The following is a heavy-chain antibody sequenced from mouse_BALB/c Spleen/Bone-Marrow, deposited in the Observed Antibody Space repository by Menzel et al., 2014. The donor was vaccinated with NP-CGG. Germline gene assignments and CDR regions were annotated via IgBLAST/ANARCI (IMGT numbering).Heavy chain of an antibody. CDR1: GFSLTSYS. J-gene: IGHJ2*01. Sequence: VQLVESGPGLVAPSQSLSITCTVSGFSLTSYSVYWVRQPPGKGLEWLGVIWAGGSTNYNSALMSRLSISKDNSKSXFFLKMNSLQTDDTAMYYCARAFDYWGQGTTLTVSS. V-gene: IGHV2-9*02. CDR2: IWAGGST. CDR3: ARAFDY.